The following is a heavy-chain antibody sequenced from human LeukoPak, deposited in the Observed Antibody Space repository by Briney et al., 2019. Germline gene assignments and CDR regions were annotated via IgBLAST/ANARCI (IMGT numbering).Heavy chain of an antibody. V-gene: IGHV3-23*01. CDR3: AKEVVYSSSPFDY. Sequence: QTGGSLRLSCAASGFTFSDYYMSWIRQAPGKGLEWVSAISGSGGSTYYADSVKGRFTISRDNSKNTLYLQMNSLRAEDTAVYYCAKEVVYSSSPFDYWGQGTLVTVSS. CDR1: GFTFSDYY. J-gene: IGHJ4*02. D-gene: IGHD6-6*01. CDR2: ISGSGGST.